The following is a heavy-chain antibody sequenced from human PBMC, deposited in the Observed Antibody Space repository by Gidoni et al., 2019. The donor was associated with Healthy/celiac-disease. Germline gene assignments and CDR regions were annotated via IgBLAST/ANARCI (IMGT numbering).Heavy chain of an antibody. D-gene: IGHD1-26*01. CDR3: AEVGVVGASTDAFDI. J-gene: IGHJ3*02. Sequence: TISRDNSKNTLYLQMNSLRAEDTAVYYCAEVGVVGASTDAFDIWGQGTMVTVSS. V-gene: IGHV3-23*01.